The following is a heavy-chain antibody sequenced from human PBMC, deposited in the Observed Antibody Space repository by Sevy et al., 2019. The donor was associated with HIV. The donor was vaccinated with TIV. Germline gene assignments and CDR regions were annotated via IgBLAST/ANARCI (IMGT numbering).Heavy chain of an antibody. D-gene: IGHD1-26*01. CDR2: ISRYNT. V-gene: IGHV1-18*01. CDR1: GYTFINYG. CDR3: ARSPSGSQGPGQYFQH. Sequence: ASVKVSCKASGYTFINYGITWVRQAPGQGLEWMGWISRYNTNYAQKLQGRVTMTKDTSTSTVYMELRSLGSDDTAVYYCARSPSGSQGPGQYFQHWGQGTLVTVSS. J-gene: IGHJ1*01.